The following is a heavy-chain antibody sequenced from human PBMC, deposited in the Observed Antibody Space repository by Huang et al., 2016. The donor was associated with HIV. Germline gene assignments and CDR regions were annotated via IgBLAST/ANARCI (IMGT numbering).Heavy chain of an antibody. CDR3: AKDRVAGTGHCFDP. Sequence: EVKLLESGGGLVQPGGSLSLSCAASGFSFISYTMTWVRQAPGKGLEWVSSIRGSDNTTFYADSVKGRFTISRDNSKNTLYLQMKSLRVDDTAVYYCAKDRVAGTGHCFDPWGQGTLVTVSS. CDR2: IRGSDNTT. CDR1: GFSFISYT. V-gene: IGHV3-23*01. J-gene: IGHJ5*02. D-gene: IGHD6-19*01.